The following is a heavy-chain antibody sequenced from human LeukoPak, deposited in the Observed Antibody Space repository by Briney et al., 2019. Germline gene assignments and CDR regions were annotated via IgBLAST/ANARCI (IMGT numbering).Heavy chain of an antibody. CDR3: ARAGYSSGPYYYYYGMDV. V-gene: IGHV4-4*02. Sequence: PSGTLSLTCAVSGGSFSSSNWWSWVRPPPGKGLEWIGEFYHSGSTNYNPSLKSRVTISVDKSKNQFSLKLSSVTAADTAVYYCARAGYSSGPYYYYYGMDVWGKGTTVTVSS. J-gene: IGHJ6*04. D-gene: IGHD6-19*01. CDR2: FYHSGST. CDR1: GGSFSSSNW.